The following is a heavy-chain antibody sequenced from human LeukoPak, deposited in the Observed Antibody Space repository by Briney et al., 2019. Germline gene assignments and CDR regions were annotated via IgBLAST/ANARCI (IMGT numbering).Heavy chain of an antibody. CDR3: ARVPVTTMGYYYYYYMDV. J-gene: IGHJ6*03. CDR1: GGSISSYY. CDR2: IYYSGST. V-gene: IGHV4-59*01. Sequence: SETLSLTCTVSGGSISSYYWSWIRQPPGKGLEWIGYIYYSGSTNYNPSLKSRVTISVDTSKNQFSLKLSSVTAADTAVYYCARVPVTTMGYYYYYYMDVWGKGTTVTVSS. D-gene: IGHD4-17*01.